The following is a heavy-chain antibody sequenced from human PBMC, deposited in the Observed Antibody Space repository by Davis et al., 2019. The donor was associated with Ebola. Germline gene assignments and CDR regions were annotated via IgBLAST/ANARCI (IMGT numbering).Heavy chain of an antibody. Sequence: SETLSLTCTVSGYSINRGFTWGWIRQPPGKGLEWIGSMYYSGSTHYNASLKSRVTVSLDTSNNQFSLRLNSVTAADTAVYYCARGKGVWDSWGQGTLVTVSS. CDR3: ARGKGVWDS. CDR2: MYYSGST. CDR1: GYSINRGFT. V-gene: IGHV4-38-2*02. D-gene: IGHD1-26*01. J-gene: IGHJ1*01.